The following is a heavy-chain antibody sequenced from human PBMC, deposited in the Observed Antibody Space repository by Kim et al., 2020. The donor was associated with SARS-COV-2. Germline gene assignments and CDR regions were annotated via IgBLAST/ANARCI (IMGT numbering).Heavy chain of an antibody. D-gene: IGHD6-13*01. V-gene: IGHV3-66*01. CDR3: ARDGRSWYSGNYYMDV. J-gene: IGHJ6*03. Sequence: DSGKGRFTISRDNSKNTLYLQMNSLRAEDTAVYYCARDGRSWYSGNYYMDVWGKGTTVTVSS.